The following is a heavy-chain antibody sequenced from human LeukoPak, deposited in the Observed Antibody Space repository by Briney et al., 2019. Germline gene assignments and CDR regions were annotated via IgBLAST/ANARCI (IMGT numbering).Heavy chain of an antibody. CDR3: ARGDYYDSSGYYPPKYFDY. Sequence: SETLSLTCTVSGGSISSSSYYWGWIRQPPGKGLEWIGEINHSGSTNYNPSLKSRVTISVDTSKNQFSLKLSSVTAADTAVYYCARGDYYDSSGYYPPKYFDYWGQGTLVTVSS. V-gene: IGHV4-39*07. D-gene: IGHD3-22*01. CDR2: INHSGST. CDR1: GGSISSSSYY. J-gene: IGHJ4*02.